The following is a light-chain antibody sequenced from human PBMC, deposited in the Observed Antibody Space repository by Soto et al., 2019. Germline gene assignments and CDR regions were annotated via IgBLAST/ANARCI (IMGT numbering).Light chain of an antibody. CDR1: SSDVGTYNY. CDR3: TSYTRYTALV. J-gene: IGLJ1*01. CDR2: EVS. V-gene: IGLV2-14*01. Sequence: QPALTQPASVSGSPGQSITISCTGTSSDVGTYNYVSWYQHHPGKAPKLIIYEVSNRPSGVSNRFSGPKSGSTASLTISGLQAEDEADYHCTSYTRYTALVFRTGTKLTVL.